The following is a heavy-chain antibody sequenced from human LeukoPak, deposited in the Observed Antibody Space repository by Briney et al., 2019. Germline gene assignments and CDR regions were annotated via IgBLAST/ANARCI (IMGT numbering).Heavy chain of an antibody. V-gene: IGHV4-39*01. CDR1: GGFISSSSYY. D-gene: IGHD6-19*01. Sequence: PSETLSLTCSVSGGFISSSSYYWGWIRQPPGKGLEWIGSIFYSGGTYYNPSLKSRVTISVDTSKNQFSLKLNSVTAADTAVYYCARPSGSGWTPYDYWGQGTLVTVSS. J-gene: IGHJ4*02. CDR2: IFYSGGT. CDR3: ARPSGSGWTPYDY.